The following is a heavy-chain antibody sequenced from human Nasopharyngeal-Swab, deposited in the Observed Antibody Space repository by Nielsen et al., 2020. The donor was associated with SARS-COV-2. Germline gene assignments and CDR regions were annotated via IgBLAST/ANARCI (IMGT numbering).Heavy chain of an antibody. CDR3: ARGHYDILTGYYSYYYYGMDV. Sequence: SVKVSCKASGGTFSSYAISWVRQAPGQGLEWMGGIIPIFGTANYAQKFQGRVTITADESTSTAYMELSSLRSEDTAVYYCARGHYDILTGYYSYYYYGMDVWGQGTTVTVSS. J-gene: IGHJ6*02. V-gene: IGHV1-69*13. CDR1: GGTFSSYA. D-gene: IGHD3-9*01. CDR2: IIPIFGTA.